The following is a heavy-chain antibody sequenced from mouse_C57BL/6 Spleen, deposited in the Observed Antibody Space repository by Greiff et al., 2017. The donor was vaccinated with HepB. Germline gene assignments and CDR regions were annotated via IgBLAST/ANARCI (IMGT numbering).Heavy chain of an antibody. J-gene: IGHJ1*03. V-gene: IGHV14-4*01. Sequence: VQLQQSGAELVRPGASVKLSCTASGFNIKDDYMHWVKQRPEQGLEWIGWIDPENGDTEYASKFQGKATITADTSSNTAYLQLSSLTSEDTAVYYCTTSSSPYYWYFDGWGTGTTVTVSS. D-gene: IGHD1-1*01. CDR3: TTSSSPYYWYFDG. CDR1: GFNIKDDY. CDR2: IDPENGDT.